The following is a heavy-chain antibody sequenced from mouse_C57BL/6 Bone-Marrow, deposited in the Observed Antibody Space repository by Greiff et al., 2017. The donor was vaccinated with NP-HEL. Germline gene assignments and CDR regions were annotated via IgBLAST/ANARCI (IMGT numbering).Heavy chain of an antibody. CDR1: GYTFTSYW. D-gene: IGHD1-1*01. V-gene: IGHV1-74*01. Sequence: QVQLQQPGAALVKPGASVKVSCKASGYTFTSYWMHWVKQRPGQGLEWIGRIHPSDSDTNSNQKFKGKATLTVDKSSSTAYMQLSSLTSEDSAVYCCAIWRDSQGPIITTVVAPYYAMDYWGQGTSVNVSS. CDR3: AIWRDSQGPIITTVVAPYYAMDY. J-gene: IGHJ4*01. CDR2: IHPSDSDT.